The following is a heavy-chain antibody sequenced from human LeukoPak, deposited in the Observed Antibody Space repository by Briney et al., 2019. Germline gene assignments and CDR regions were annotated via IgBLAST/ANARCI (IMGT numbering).Heavy chain of an antibody. V-gene: IGHV3-30*18. CDR3: AKDRRGYTYNFDY. CDR2: ISNDGSNK. CDR1: GFTFSSYG. Sequence: PGRSLRLSCAASGFTFSSYGMHWVRQAPGKGLEWVAVISNDGSNKYYADSVKGRFTVFRDNSKNTLYLQMNSLRAEDTAVFYCAKDRRGYTYNFDYWGQGTLVTVSS. J-gene: IGHJ4*02. D-gene: IGHD5-18*01.